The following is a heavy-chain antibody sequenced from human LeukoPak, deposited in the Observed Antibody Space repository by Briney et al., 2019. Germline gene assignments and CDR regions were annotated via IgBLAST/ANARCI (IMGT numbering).Heavy chain of an antibody. Sequence: SETLSLTCSVPGSSIISHYWSWIRQPPGKGLEWIGYIYYSGRINYNPSFKSRVTISADTSKNQLSLKVTSVTAADTAVYYCVRGPGDYYSTDYWGQGTLVTVSS. D-gene: IGHD2-21*01. J-gene: IGHJ4*02. CDR1: GSSIISHY. V-gene: IGHV4-59*11. CDR2: IYYSGRI. CDR3: VRGPGDYYSTDY.